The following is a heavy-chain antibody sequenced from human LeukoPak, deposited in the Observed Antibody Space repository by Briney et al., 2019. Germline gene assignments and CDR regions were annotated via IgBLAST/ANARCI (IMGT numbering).Heavy chain of an antibody. CDR3: ARDDYGGNFFEN. CDR2: ISSTGST. D-gene: IGHD4-23*01. J-gene: IGHJ4*02. CDR1: GGSISSYY. V-gene: IGHV4-4*07. Sequence: SETLSLTCIVAGGSISSYYWSWIRQPAGKGLEWIGRISSTGSTNYNPSLKSRVTMSVDTSKNQFSLKLSSVTAADTAAYYCARDDYGGNFFENWGQGTLVTVSS.